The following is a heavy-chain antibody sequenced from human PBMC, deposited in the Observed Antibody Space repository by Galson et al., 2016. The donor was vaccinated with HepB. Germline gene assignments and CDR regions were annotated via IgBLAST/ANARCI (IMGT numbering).Heavy chain of an antibody. J-gene: IGHJ6*02. CDR1: GFTFSSYS. CDR2: ISSGAI. D-gene: IGHD2-15*01. V-gene: IGHV3-48*04. CDR3: ARFGGSLGMDV. Sequence: SLRLSCAASGFTFSSYSMNWVRQAPGKGLEWVSYISSGAIYYSDSVKGRFTISRDNAKNSLYLQMNSLRAEDTAVYYCARFGGSLGMDVWGQGTTVTVSS.